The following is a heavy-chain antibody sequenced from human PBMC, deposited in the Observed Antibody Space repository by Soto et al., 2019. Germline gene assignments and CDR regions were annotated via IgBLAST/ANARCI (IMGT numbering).Heavy chain of an antibody. V-gene: IGHV3-30*18. J-gene: IGHJ4*02. Sequence: VQLVESGGGVVQPGGSLRLSCAASGFIFSTYGMHWVRQVPGKGLEWVAHISYDGSNEHYADSVKGRFTVSRDNAENTLSLQLTSLRSEDTAVYYCTKEYIVGTTWGYFESWGQGTLVTVSS. CDR2: ISYDGSNE. D-gene: IGHD1-26*01. CDR1: GFIFSTYG. CDR3: TKEYIVGTTWGYFES.